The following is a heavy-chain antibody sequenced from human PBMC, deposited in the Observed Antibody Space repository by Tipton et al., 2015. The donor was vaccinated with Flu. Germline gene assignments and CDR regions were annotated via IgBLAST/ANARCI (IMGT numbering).Heavy chain of an antibody. V-gene: IGHV4-4*07. J-gene: IGHJ4*02. Sequence: TLSLTCTVSGGSISSYYWSWIRQPAGKGLEWIGRIYTSGSTKYNPSLKSRLSMSVDTSKNQFSLKLTSVTAADTAVYYCARGSGSGTYVIFDFWGQGTLGTVSS. CDR1: GGSISSYY. CDR3: ARGSGSGTYVIFDF. CDR2: IYTSGST. D-gene: IGHD3-10*01.